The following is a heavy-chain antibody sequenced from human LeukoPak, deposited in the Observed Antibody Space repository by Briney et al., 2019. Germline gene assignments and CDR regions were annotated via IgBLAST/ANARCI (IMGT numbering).Heavy chain of an antibody. CDR2: INHSGST. D-gene: IGHD1-26*01. Sequence: SETLSLTCAVYGGSFSGYYWSWLRQPPGKGLEWIGEINHSGSTYYNPSLKGRVTISVDTSKNQFSLKLTSVTAADTAVYYCATTTIRLGYWGQGTLVTVSS. CDR3: ATTTIRLGY. CDR1: GGSFSGYY. J-gene: IGHJ4*02. V-gene: IGHV4-34*01.